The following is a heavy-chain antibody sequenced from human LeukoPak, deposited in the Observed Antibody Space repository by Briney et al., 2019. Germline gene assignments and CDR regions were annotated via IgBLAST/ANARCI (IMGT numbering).Heavy chain of an antibody. CDR2: IYHSGST. V-gene: IGHV4-4*02. D-gene: IGHD6-19*01. CDR1: GGSISSSNW. J-gene: IGHJ5*02. Sequence: SGTLSLTCAVSGGSISSSNWWSWVRQPPGKGLEWIGEIYHSGSTNYNPSLKSRVTISVDKSKNQFSLKLSSVTAADTAVYYCARGVAVADPYNWFDPWGQGTLVTVSS. CDR3: ARGVAVADPYNWFDP.